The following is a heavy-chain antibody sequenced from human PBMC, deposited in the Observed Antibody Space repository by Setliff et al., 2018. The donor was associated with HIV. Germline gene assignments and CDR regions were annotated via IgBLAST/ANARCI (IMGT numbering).Heavy chain of an antibody. CDR3: ARGPAEWQIVVVPAAHWYFDL. Sequence: SETLSLTCAVYGGSFSGYYWNWIRQSPGKGLEWIGEINHSGSTNYNPSLKSRITISVDTSKKQFSLKLNSVTAAYTAVYYCARGPAEWQIVVVPAAHWYFDLWGRGTLVTVSS. CDR2: INHSGST. CDR1: GGSFSGYY. V-gene: IGHV4-34*01. D-gene: IGHD2-2*01. J-gene: IGHJ2*01.